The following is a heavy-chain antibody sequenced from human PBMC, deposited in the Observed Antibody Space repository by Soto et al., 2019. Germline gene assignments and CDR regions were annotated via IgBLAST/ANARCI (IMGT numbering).Heavy chain of an antibody. CDR2: IIPIFGTA. CDR1: GGTFSSYA. J-gene: IGHJ5*02. Sequence: QVQLVQSGAEVKKPGSSVKVSCKASGGTFSSYAISWVRQAPGQGLEWMGGIIPIFGTANYAQKFQGRVTIAGDESTSTGYMELSSLRSEDTAGYYCARDPYSYGYNWFDPWGQGTLVTVSS. V-gene: IGHV1-69*12. D-gene: IGHD5-18*01. CDR3: ARDPYSYGYNWFDP.